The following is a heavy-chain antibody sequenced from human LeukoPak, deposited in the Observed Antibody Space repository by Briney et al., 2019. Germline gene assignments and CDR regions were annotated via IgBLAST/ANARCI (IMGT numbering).Heavy chain of an antibody. CDR3: ARDQGDARRGGYYYYYMDV. D-gene: IGHD6-6*01. CDR1: GGSISSSNYY. Sequence: SETLSLTCTVSGGSISSSNYYWGWIRQPPGKGLEWIGTIYYSGSTYYNPSLKSRVTISVDTSKNQFSLKLSSVTAADTAVYYCARDQGDARRGGYYYYYMDVWGKGTTVTVSS. J-gene: IGHJ6*03. V-gene: IGHV4-39*07. CDR2: IYYSGST.